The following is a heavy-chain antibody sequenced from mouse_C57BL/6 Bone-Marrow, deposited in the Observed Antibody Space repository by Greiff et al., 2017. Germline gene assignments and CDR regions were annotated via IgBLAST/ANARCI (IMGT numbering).Heavy chain of an antibody. V-gene: IGHV1-69*01. J-gene: IGHJ4*01. CDR3: ARCDYDWGFYAMDY. D-gene: IGHD2-4*01. CDR1: GYTFTSYW. CDR2: IDPSDSYT. Sequence: VQLQQPGAELVMPGASVKLSCKASGYTFTSYWMHWVKQRPGQGLEWIGEIDPSDSYTNYNQKFKGKSTLTVDKSSSTAYMQLSSLTSDDSAVYYCARCDYDWGFYAMDYWGQGTSVTVSS.